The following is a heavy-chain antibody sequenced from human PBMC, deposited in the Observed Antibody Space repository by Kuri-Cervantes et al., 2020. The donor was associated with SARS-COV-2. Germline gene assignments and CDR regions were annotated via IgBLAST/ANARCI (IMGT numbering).Heavy chain of an antibody. J-gene: IGHJ4*02. V-gene: IGHV1-2*04. CDR2: INPNSGGT. Sequence: ASVKVSCKASGYTFTSYGISWVRQAPGQGLEWMGWINPNSGGTNYAQKFQGWVTMTRDTSISTAYMELSSLRSEDTAVYYCAGDDGSSWGQGTLVTVSS. CDR1: GYTFTSYG. CDR3: AGDDGSS. D-gene: IGHD6-13*01.